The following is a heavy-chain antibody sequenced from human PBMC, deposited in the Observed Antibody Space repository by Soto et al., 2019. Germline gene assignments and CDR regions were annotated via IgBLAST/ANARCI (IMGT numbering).Heavy chain of an antibody. V-gene: IGHV3-21*01. J-gene: IGHJ4*02. Sequence: GGSLRLSFSASGFTFRSYIMNWVRQAPGKGLEWVSSISSSSYIYYADSVKGRFTISRDNAKNSLYLQMNSLRAEDTAVYYCAREYHYYGSGSYYVWGQGTLVTVSS. CDR3: AREYHYYGSGSYYV. CDR1: GFTFRSYI. D-gene: IGHD3-10*01. CDR2: ISSSSYI.